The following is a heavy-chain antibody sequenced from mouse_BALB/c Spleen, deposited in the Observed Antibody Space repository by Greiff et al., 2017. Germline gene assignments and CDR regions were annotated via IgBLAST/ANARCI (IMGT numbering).Heavy chain of an antibody. CDR3: SLYGYYAMDY. CDR2: INPSNGGT. CDR1: GYTFTSYY. J-gene: IGHJ4*01. Sequence: QVQLQQSGAELVKPGASVKLSCKASGYTFTSYYMYWVKQRPGQGLEWIGEINPSNGGTNFNEKFKSKATLTVDKSSSTAYMQLSSLTSEDSAVYYCSLYGYYAMDYWGQGTSVTVSS. D-gene: IGHD1-2*01. V-gene: IGHV1S81*02.